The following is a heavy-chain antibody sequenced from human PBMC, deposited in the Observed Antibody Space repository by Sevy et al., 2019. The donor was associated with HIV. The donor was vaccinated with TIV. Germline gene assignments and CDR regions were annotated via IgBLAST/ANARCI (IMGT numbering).Heavy chain of an antibody. V-gene: IGHV3-33*01. CDR2: IWFDGSNQ. CDR3: ARESGSDWYLDF. Sequence: GGSLRLSCAASGFTFGSYGMHWVRQAPGKGLEWVAVIWFDGSNQYYGDSVKGRFTISRDNSKNTVYLHMNSLRVGDTAVYYCARESGSDWYLDFWGQGTLVTVSS. CDR1: GFTFGSYG. J-gene: IGHJ4*02. D-gene: IGHD6-19*01.